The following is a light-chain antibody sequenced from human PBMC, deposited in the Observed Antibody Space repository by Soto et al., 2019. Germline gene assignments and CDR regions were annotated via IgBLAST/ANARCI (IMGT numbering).Light chain of an antibody. CDR2: EVS. V-gene: IGLV2-14*01. CDR1: SSDVGGYNY. CDR3: SSYTSSSTEF. Sequence: QSVLTQPASVSGSPGQSITISCTGTSSDVGGYNYVSWYQQHPGKAPKLMIYEVSNRPSGVSNRFSGSKSGNTASLTISGLQAEDEADYYCSSYTSSSTEFFGTGTKVTVL. J-gene: IGLJ1*01.